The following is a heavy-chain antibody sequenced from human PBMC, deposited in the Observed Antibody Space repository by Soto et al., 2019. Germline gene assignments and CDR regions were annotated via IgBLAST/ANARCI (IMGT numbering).Heavy chain of an antibody. CDR3: AVAVAGPTAIGY. D-gene: IGHD6-19*01. CDR2: INGDGSRT. V-gene: IGHV3-74*01. CDR1: GFTFSSYW. Sequence: EVQLVESGGGLVQPGGSLRLSCAASGFTFSSYWMHWVRQAPGKGLVWVSRINGDGSRTSYAVSVKGRFTISRDNAKNTLYLQMNSLRAEDTAVYYCAVAVAGPTAIGYWGQGTLVTVSS. J-gene: IGHJ4*02.